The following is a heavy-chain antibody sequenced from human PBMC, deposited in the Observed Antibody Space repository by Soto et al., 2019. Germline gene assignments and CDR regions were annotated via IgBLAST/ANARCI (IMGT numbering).Heavy chain of an antibody. V-gene: IGHV3-15*01. Sequence: GGSLRLSCAASGFTFSNAWMSWVRQAPGKGLEWVGRIKSKTDGGTTDYAAPVKGRFTISRDDSKNTLYLQMTSLKPEVTAVYYCTTAYCGGDCYYFDYWGQGTLVTVSS. CDR2: IKSKTDGGTT. CDR3: TTAYCGGDCYYFDY. D-gene: IGHD2-21*02. CDR1: GFTFSNAW. J-gene: IGHJ4*02.